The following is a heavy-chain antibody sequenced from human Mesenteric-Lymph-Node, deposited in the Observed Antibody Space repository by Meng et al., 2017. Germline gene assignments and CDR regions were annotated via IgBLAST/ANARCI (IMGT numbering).Heavy chain of an antibody. V-gene: IGHV3-23*04. CDR2: IRASDGAT. CDR1: GFTFSPCG. Sequence: VELVESGGGVVQPGGSLRLSCAASGFTFSPCGMTWVRQAAGKGLEWVSTIRASDGATYYADSGKGRFTISRDNSKNTLYLQMSSLRAEDTAVYYCLKGGWGSIFDYWGQGTLVTVSS. CDR3: LKGGWGSIFDY. J-gene: IGHJ4*01. D-gene: IGHD2-21*01.